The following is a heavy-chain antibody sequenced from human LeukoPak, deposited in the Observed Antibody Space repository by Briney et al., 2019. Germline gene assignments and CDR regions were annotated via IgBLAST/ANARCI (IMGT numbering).Heavy chain of an antibody. V-gene: IGHV1-69*05. J-gene: IGHJ4*02. D-gene: IGHD3-16*01. CDR1: GGTFSSYA. CDR2: IIPIFGTA. Sequence: SVKVSCKASGGTFSSYAISWVRQAPGQGLEWMRGIIPIFGTANYAQKFQGRVTITTDESTSTAYMELSSLRSEDTAVYYCARDFFLITFGGAIGYWGQGTLVTVSS. CDR3: ARDFFLITFGGAIGY.